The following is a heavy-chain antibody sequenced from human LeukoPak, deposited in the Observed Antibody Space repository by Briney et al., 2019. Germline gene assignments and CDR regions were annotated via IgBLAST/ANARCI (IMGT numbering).Heavy chain of an antibody. Sequence: GGSLRLSCAASGFTFDDYSMHWVRQAPGKGLEWVSLISWDGGSTYYADSVKGRFTISRDNSKTSLSLQMNSLRPEDTALYYCAKDGKNYFDYWGQGTLVTVSS. CDR1: GFTFDDYS. J-gene: IGHJ4*02. CDR3: AKDGKNYFDY. V-gene: IGHV3-43*01. CDR2: ISWDGGST.